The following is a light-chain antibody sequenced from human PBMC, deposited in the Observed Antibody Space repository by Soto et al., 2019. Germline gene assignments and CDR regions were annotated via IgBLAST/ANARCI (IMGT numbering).Light chain of an antibody. CDR1: SSDVGAYNY. CDR3: SSFASSNTWV. J-gene: IGLJ3*02. Sequence: QSALTQPPSASGSPGQSVTISCTGTSSDVGAYNYVSWYQQHAGKAPKLVIYEVTKRPSGVPDRFSGSKSANTASLTVSGLQAEDEADYYCSSFASSNTWVFGGETNMTVL. CDR2: EVT. V-gene: IGLV2-8*01.